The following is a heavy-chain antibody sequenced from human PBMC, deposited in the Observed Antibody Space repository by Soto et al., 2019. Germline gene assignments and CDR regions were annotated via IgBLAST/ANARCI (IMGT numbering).Heavy chain of an antibody. CDR2: IDRSGRT. Sequence: PSETLSLTCTMYSQSFSDYYWNWIRQTPGKGLEWIGEIDRSGRTKYNPSLESRVSVSVDTSKSQFSLKLSAVTAADTAVYYCATSQKGYNWNYFDHWGQGALVTVSS. V-gene: IGHV4-34*01. D-gene: IGHD1-20*01. CDR3: ATSQKGYNWNYFDH. CDR1: SQSFSDYY. J-gene: IGHJ4*02.